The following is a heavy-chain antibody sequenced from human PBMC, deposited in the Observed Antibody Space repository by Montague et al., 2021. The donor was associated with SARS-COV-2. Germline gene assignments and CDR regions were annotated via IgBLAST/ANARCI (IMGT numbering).Heavy chain of an antibody. J-gene: IGHJ3*02. Sequence: SETLSLTCTVSGGSISSYYWSWILQPPGKGLEWIGYIYYSGSTNYNPSLKSRVTISVDTSKNQFSLKLSSVTAADTAVYYCARWGLYGGNPGDGGFDIWGQGTMVTVSS. CDR1: GGSISSYY. CDR2: IYYSGST. D-gene: IGHD4-23*01. V-gene: IGHV4-59*01. CDR3: ARWGLYGGNPGDGGFDI.